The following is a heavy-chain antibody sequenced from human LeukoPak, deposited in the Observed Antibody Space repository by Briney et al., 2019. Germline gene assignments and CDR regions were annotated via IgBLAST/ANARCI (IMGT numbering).Heavy chain of an antibody. CDR1: GASISSSSYY. D-gene: IGHD3-22*01. J-gene: IGHJ4*02. Sequence: SETLSLTCTVSGASISSSSYYWGWVRQPPGKGLEWIGSIFYSGTTYYNPSLKSRVTISVDTSKNQFSLKLSSVTAADTAVYYCAREGLQVLYYYDSSGYYYDDYWGQGTLVTVSS. CDR2: IFYSGTT. CDR3: AREGLQVLYYYDSSGYYYDDY. V-gene: IGHV4-39*02.